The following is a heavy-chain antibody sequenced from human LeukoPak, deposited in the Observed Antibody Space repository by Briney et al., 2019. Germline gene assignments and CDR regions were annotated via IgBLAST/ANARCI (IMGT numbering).Heavy chain of an antibody. CDR2: ISGSGGST. D-gene: IGHD3-10*02. V-gene: IGHV3-23*01. CDR1: GFTFSSYA. J-gene: IGHJ4*02. CDR3: AKLSLFGELHFDY. Sequence: GGSLRLSCAASGFTFSSYAMSWVRQAPGKGLEWVSAISGSGGSTYYADSVKGRFTISRDNSKDTLYLQMNSLRAEDTAVYYCAKLSLFGELHFDYWGQGTLVTVSS.